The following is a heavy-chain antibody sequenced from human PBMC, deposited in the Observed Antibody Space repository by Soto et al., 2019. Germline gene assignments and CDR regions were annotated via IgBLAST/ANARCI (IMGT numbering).Heavy chain of an antibody. CDR3: ARRFFDILTGYRYYFDY. D-gene: IGHD3-9*01. CDR2: IYYSGST. V-gene: IGHV4-39*01. Sequence: ASETLSLTCTVSGGSISSSSYYWGWIRQPPGKGLEWIGSIYYSGSTYYNPSLKSRVTISVDTSKNQFSLKLSSVTAADTAVYYCARRFFDILTGYRYYFDYWGQGTLVTVSS. J-gene: IGHJ4*02. CDR1: GGSISSSSYY.